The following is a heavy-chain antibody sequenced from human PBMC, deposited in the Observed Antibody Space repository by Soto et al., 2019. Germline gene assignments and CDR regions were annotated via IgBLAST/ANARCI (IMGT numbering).Heavy chain of an antibody. CDR3: ARRGGIVPVLYGMDV. D-gene: IGHD2-15*01. Sequence: PGESLKISCKGSGYSFTSYWIGWVRQMPGKGLEWMGIIYPGDSDTRYSPSFQGQVTISADKSISTAYLQWSSLKASDTAMYYCARRGGIVPVLYGMDVWGQGTTVTVSS. CDR1: GYSFTSYW. J-gene: IGHJ6*02. V-gene: IGHV5-51*01. CDR2: IYPGDSDT.